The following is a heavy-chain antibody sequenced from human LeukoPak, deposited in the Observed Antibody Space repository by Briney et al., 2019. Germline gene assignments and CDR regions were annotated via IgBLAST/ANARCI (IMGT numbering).Heavy chain of an antibody. CDR3: ARSLADYFRY. J-gene: IGHJ1*01. CDR1: GGSISSYY. CDR2: IYYSGST. D-gene: IGHD3-16*02. V-gene: IGHV4-59*01. Sequence: SETLSLTCTVSGGSISSYYWSWIRQPPGKGLEWIGYIYYSGSTNYNPSLKSRVTISVDTSKNQFSLKLSSVTAADTAVYYCARSLADYFRYWGQGALVTVSS.